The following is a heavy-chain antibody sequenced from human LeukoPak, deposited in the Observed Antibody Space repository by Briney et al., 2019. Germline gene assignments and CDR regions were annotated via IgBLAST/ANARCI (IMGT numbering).Heavy chain of an antibody. Sequence: GGSLRLSCTASGFTFTNAWMSWVRQAPGKGLEWVGRIQRKTDGGTTDYAAPVKGRFTISRDDSKNTLYLQMTSLKTEDTAVYYCTTENIVATIGDFWGQGTLVTVSS. D-gene: IGHD5-12*01. CDR3: TTENIVATIGDF. CDR1: GFTFTNAW. V-gene: IGHV3-15*01. J-gene: IGHJ4*02. CDR2: IQRKTDGGTT.